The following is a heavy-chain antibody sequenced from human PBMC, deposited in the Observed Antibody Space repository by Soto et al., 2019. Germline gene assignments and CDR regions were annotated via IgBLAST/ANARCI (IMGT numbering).Heavy chain of an antibody. CDR3: ARYSWYFDV. J-gene: IGHJ4*02. CDR1: GFTFTKFG. Sequence: GGLQRLSCGPPGFTFTKFGMHSGRQVPGKGLVWVSRIDTSGTSTSYADSVKGRFTISRDNARSTVTLQMNSLRAEDKGVYYCARYSWYFDVWSQGSLVGVS. V-gene: IGHV3-74*01. D-gene: IGHD6-13*01. CDR2: IDTSGTST.